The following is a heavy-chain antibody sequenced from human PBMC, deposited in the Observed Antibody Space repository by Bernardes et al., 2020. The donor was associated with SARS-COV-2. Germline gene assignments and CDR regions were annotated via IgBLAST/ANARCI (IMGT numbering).Heavy chain of an antibody. CDR3: ARRGTIWSGYYGFDP. J-gene: IGHJ5*02. D-gene: IGHD3-3*01. V-gene: IGHV1-18*01. CDR2: ISDYNGNT. CDR1: GYTFTSYV. Sequence: ASVTVSCKASGYTFTSYVISGLRPAPGQGREWVGGISDYNGNTNYAQKLQGRVTMTTDTSTSTAYMELRSLRSDDTAVYYCARRGTIWSGYYGFDPWGQGTLVTVSS.